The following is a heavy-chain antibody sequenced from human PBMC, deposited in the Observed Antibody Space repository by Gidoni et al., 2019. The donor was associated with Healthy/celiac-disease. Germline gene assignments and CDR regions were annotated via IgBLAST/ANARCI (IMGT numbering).Heavy chain of an antibody. CDR3: ARAGTGGPLKNYYYYYMDV. CDR1: GDSVSSHNAA. CDR2: TYYRSKWYN. J-gene: IGHJ6*03. Sequence: QVQLQQSGPGLVKPSQTLPLTCAIPGDSVSSHNAAWNWIRQSPSRGHEWLGRTYYRSKWYNDYAVSVKSRITINPDTSKNQFSLQLNSVTPEDTAVYYCARAGTGGPLKNYYYYYMDVWGKGTTVTVSS. D-gene: IGHD3-16*01. V-gene: IGHV6-1*01.